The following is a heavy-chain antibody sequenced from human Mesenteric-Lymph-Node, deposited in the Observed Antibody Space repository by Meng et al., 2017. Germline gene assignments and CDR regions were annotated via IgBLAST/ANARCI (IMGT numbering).Heavy chain of an antibody. D-gene: IGHD3-10*01. CDR3: AKDGALLWFGELLSEAPYYFDY. CDR2: ISWNSGSI. V-gene: IGHV3-9*01. CDR1: GFTFDDYA. J-gene: IGHJ4*02. Sequence: SLKISCAASGFTFDDYAMHWVRQAPGKGLEWVSGISWNSGSIGYADSVKGRFTISRDNAKNSLYLQMNSLRAEDTALYYCAKDGALLWFGELLSEAPYYFDYWGQGTLVTVSS.